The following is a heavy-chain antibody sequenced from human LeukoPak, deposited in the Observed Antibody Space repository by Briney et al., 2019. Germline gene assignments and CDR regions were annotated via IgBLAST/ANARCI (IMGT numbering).Heavy chain of an antibody. J-gene: IGHJ4*02. CDR3: AKDRRAFGDSPDY. D-gene: IGHD4-17*01. Sequence: PGGSLRLSCAASGFTFSRNWMHWVRQAPGKGLVWVSRINSDGSITNYADSVKGRFTISRDNSKNTLYLQMNSLRAEDTAVYYCAKDRRAFGDSPDYWGQGTLVTVSS. V-gene: IGHV3-74*01. CDR1: GFTFSRNW. CDR2: INSDGSIT.